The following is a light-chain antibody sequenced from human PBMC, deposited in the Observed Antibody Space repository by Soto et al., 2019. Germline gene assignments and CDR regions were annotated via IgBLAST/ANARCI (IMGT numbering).Light chain of an antibody. CDR3: QQSYSTTWT. Sequence: DTQITHSPSSLSASVLYRVTITCRASQSISSYLNWYQQKPGKAPKLLIYAASSLQSGVPSRFSGSGSGTDFTLTISSLQPEDFATYYCQQSYSTTWTFGQGTKVDIK. CDR2: AAS. J-gene: IGKJ1*01. V-gene: IGKV1-39*01. CDR1: QSISSY.